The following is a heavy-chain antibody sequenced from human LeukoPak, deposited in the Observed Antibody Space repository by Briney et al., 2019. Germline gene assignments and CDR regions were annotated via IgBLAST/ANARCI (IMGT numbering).Heavy chain of an antibody. CDR1: GYTFTGYY. CDR2: INPNSGGT. D-gene: IGHD5-18*01. V-gene: IGHV1-2*02. Sequence: GASVKVSCKASGYTFTGYYMHWVRQAPGQGLEWMGWINPNSGGTNYAQKFQGRVTMTRDTSISTAYMELSRLRSDDTAVYYCARNRNTAMVDPDYWGQGTLVTVSS. J-gene: IGHJ4*02. CDR3: ARNRNTAMVDPDY.